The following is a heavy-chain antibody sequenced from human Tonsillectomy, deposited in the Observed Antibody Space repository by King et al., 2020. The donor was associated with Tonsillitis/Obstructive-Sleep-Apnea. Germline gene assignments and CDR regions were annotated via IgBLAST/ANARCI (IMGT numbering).Heavy chain of an antibody. D-gene: IGHD3-22*01. J-gene: IGHJ4*02. CDR2: IYYSWST. V-gene: IGHV4-39*01. CDR3: ARHRYYYDCSGYSFDY. CDR1: GGSISSSSYY. Sequence: QLQESCPGLVKPSETLSLTCTVSGGSISSSSYYWCWCRQPPGEGLEWIGRIYYSWSTYYNPSLKSRVTISLDTSKNQFSLKLSSVTAADTAVYYCARHRYYYDCSGYSFDYWGQGTLVTVSS.